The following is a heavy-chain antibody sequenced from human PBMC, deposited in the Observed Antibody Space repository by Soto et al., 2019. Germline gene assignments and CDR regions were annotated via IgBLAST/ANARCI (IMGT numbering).Heavy chain of an antibody. CDR1: GYTFTSYG. J-gene: IGHJ6*02. CDR3: ARDFYDSSGYSLHYGMYV. CDR2: ISAYNGNT. D-gene: IGHD3-22*01. Sequence: ASVKVSCKASGYTFTSYGISWVRQAPGQGLEWMGWISAYNGNTNYAQKLQGRVTMTTDTSTSTAYMELRSLRSDDTAVYYCARDFYDSSGYSLHYGMYVWGQGTTVTVSS. V-gene: IGHV1-18*01.